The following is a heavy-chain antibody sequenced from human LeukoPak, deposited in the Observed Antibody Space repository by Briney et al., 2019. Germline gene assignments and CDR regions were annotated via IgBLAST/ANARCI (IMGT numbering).Heavy chain of an antibody. J-gene: IGHJ4*02. D-gene: IGHD4/OR15-4a*01. CDR1: GGSISSDDYS. CDR2: IFYSGST. Sequence: SETLSLTCTVSGGSISSDDYSWSWIRQPPGKGLEWIGHIFYSGSTYYNPSLRSRLTISVDTSKNQFSLKLSSVTAADTAVYYCARDFAEGDYGKFDYWGQGTVVTVSS. CDR3: ARDFAEGDYGKFDY. V-gene: IGHV4-30-4*08.